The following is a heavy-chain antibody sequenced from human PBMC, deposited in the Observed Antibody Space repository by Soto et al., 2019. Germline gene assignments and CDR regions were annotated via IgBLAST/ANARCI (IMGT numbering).Heavy chain of an antibody. CDR2: ISYDGSNK. Sequence: VGSLRLSCAASGFPFSSYAMHWVRQAPGKGLEWVAVISYDGSNKYYADSVKGRFTISRDNSKNTLYLQMNSLRAEDTAVYYCARALFGGGPGANWFDTWGQGTLVTVSS. CDR3: ARALFGGGPGANWFDT. CDR1: GFPFSSYA. D-gene: IGHD3-16*01. V-gene: IGHV3-30-3*01. J-gene: IGHJ5*02.